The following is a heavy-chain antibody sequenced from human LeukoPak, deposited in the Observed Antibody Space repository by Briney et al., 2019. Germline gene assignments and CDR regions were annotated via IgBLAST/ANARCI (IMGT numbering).Heavy chain of an antibody. D-gene: IGHD3-3*01. J-gene: IGHJ4*02. CDR2: IYTSGST. CDR1: GGSISGYY. CDR3: ARDPDPSWSGWPFDY. Sequence: PSETLSLTCTVSGGSISGYYWSWIRQPAGKGLEWIGRIYTSGSTNYNPSLKSRVTMSVDTSKNQFSLKLSSVTAADTAVYYCARDPDPSWSGWPFDYWGQGTLVTVSS. V-gene: IGHV4-4*07.